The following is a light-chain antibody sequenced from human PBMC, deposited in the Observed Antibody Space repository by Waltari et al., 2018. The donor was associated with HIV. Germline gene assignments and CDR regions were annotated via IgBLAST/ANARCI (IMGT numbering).Light chain of an antibody. CDR3: QQRGNWPLT. J-gene: IGKJ4*01. Sequence: EIVLTQSPATLSLSPGERATLSCRASQSVGSYLGWYQQKPGQTPRLLIYAASNRATGIPARFSGSGSETDFTLTISSLEPEDFAVYYCQQRGNWPLTFGGGTKVEI. V-gene: IGKV3-11*01. CDR1: QSVGSY. CDR2: AAS.